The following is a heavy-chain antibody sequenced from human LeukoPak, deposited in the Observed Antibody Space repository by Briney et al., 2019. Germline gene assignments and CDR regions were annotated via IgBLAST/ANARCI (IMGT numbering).Heavy chain of an antibody. CDR2: IYYSGST. J-gene: IGHJ3*02. D-gene: IGHD4-17*01. CDR3: ARNGDYRPFDI. Sequence: KPSETLSLTCTVSGGSISSSSYYWGWIRQPPGKGLEWIGSIYYSGSTYYNPSLKSRVTISVDTSKNQFSLKLSSVTAADTAVYYCARNGDYRPFDIWGQGTMVTVSS. V-gene: IGHV4-39*01. CDR1: GGSISSSSYY.